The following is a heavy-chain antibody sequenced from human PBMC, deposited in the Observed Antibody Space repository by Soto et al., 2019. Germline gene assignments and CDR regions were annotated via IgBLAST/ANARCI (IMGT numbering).Heavy chain of an antibody. V-gene: IGHV4-34*01. Sequence: QVQLQQWGAGLLKPSETLSLTCAVYGGSFSGYYWSWIRQPPGKGLEWIGEINHSGSTNYNPSLKSRVTISVDTSKNQFSLKLSSVTAADTAVYYCERSSGLDVWGQGTTVTVSS. D-gene: IGHD3-10*01. J-gene: IGHJ6*02. CDR1: GGSFSGYY. CDR2: INHSGST. CDR3: ERSSGLDV.